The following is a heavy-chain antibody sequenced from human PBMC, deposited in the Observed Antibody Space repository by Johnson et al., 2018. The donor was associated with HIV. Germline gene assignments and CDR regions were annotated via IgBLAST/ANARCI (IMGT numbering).Heavy chain of an antibody. CDR1: GFTVSSNY. D-gene: IGHD6-13*01. V-gene: IGHV3-53*01. Sequence: VYLVESGGGLIQPGGSLRLSCAASGFTVSSNYMSWVRQAPGKGLEWVSVIYSGGSTYYADSVKGRFTISRDNSKNTLYLQMNSLRAEDTAVYYCASSFYQQLRAFDIWGQGTMVTVSS. J-gene: IGHJ3*02. CDR2: IYSGGST. CDR3: ASSFYQQLRAFDI.